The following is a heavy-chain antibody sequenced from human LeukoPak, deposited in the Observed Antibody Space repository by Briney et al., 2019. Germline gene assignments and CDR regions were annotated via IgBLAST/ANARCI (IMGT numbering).Heavy chain of an antibody. Sequence: GSLRLSCAASEFTFSSYAMSWVRQAPGKGLEWVANIKQDGSEKYYVDSVKGRFTISRDNAKNSLYLQMNSLRAEDTAVYYCARESSDYDLGWFDPWGQGTLVTVSS. CDR3: ARESSDYDLGWFDP. CDR1: EFTFSSYA. CDR2: IKQDGSEK. D-gene: IGHD5-12*01. V-gene: IGHV3-7*03. J-gene: IGHJ5*02.